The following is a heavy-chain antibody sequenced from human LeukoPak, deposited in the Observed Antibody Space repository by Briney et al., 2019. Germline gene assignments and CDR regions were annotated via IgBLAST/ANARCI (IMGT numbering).Heavy chain of an antibody. CDR2: ISSSGSTI. Sequence: AGGSLRLSCAASGFTFSDYYMSWIRQAPGKGLEWVSYISSSGSTIYYAGSVKGRFTISRDNAKNSLYLQMNGLRAEDTAVYYCARDPTYYLRYGYFDSWGQGTLVTVSS. CDR3: ARDPTYYLRYGYFDS. D-gene: IGHD1-26*01. V-gene: IGHV3-11*04. J-gene: IGHJ4*02. CDR1: GFTFSDYY.